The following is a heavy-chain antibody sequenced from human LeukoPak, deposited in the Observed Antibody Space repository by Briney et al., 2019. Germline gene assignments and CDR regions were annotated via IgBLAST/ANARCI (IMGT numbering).Heavy chain of an antibody. J-gene: IGHJ4*02. CDR2: ISYNGGST. D-gene: IGHD3-10*01. Sequence: PGGSLRLSCAASGFTFSSYAMHWVRQAPGKGLEYVSAISYNGGSTYYANSVKGRFTISRDNSKNTLYLQMNSLRAEDTAAYYCAKDRDFSYYGSGSYGGIFDYWGQGTLVTVSS. V-gene: IGHV3-64*01. CDR3: AKDRDFSYYGSGSYGGIFDY. CDR1: GFTFSSYA.